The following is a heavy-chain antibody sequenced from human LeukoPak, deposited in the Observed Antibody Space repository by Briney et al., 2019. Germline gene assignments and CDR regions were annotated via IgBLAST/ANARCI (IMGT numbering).Heavy chain of an antibody. CDR3: ATGLLLWFGELSLFDY. CDR1: GYTFTSYG. D-gene: IGHD3-10*01. V-gene: IGHV1-18*01. J-gene: IGHJ4*02. Sequence: ASVKVSCKASGYTFTSYGISWVRQAPGQGLEWMGWISAYNGNTNYAQKLQGRVTMTEDTSTDTAYMELSSLRSEDTAVYYCATGLLLWFGELSLFDYWGQGTLVTVSS. CDR2: ISAYNGNT.